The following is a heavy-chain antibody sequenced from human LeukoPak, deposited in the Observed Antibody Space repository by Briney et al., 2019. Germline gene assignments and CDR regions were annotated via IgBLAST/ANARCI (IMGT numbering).Heavy chain of an antibody. CDR3: AKDISGYSYGYFDY. J-gene: IGHJ4*02. CDR1: GFTFDDYT. CDR2: ISWDGGST. V-gene: IGHV3-43*01. Sequence: GGSLRLSCAASGFTFDDYTMHWVRQAPGKGLEWVSPISWDGGSTYYADSVKGRFTISRDNSKNSLYLQMNSLRTEDTALYYCAKDISGYSYGYFDYWGQGTLVTVSS. D-gene: IGHD5-18*01.